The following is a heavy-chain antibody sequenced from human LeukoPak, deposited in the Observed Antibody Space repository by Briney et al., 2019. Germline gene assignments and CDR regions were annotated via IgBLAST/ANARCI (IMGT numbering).Heavy chain of an antibody. J-gene: IGHJ4*02. V-gene: IGHV3-30-3*01. CDR3: ARGQGEQQFY. CDR2: ISYDGSNK. Sequence: GGSLRLSCAASGFTFSSYAMHWVRQAPGKGLEWVAVISYDGSNKYYADSVKGRFTISRDNSKNTLYLQMNSLRAEDTAVYYCARGQGEQQFYWGQGTLVTVSS. D-gene: IGHD6-13*01. CDR1: GFTFSSYA.